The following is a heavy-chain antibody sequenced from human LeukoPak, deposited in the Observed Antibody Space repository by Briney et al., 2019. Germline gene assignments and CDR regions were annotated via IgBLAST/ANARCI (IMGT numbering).Heavy chain of an antibody. CDR3: ATAAAAGYIGS. V-gene: IGHV1-24*01. J-gene: IGHJ4*02. D-gene: IGHD6-13*01. CDR1: VYTLTELS. Sequence: ASVNVSHKFSVYTLTELSMHWVRHAPGKGREWMGGFDPEDGETIYAQKFQGRVTITEDTSTDTAYMELSSLRSEDTAVYYCATAAAAGYIGSGGQGTLVTVSS. CDR2: FDPEDGET.